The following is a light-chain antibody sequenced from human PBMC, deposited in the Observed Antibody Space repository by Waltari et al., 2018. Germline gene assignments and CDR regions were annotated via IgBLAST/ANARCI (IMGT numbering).Light chain of an antibody. Sequence: QRVLTQQPPASASLGASVTLTCTLSSGYSNYKVDWYEQRPGTGPRFVMRVGTGGIVGSKGDGIPDRFSVLGSGLNRYLTIKNIQEEDESDYHCGADHGSGRNFVVVFGGGTKLTVL. V-gene: IGLV9-49*01. CDR2: VGTGGIVG. J-gene: IGLJ2*01. CDR1: SGYSNYK. CDR3: GADHGSGRNFVVV.